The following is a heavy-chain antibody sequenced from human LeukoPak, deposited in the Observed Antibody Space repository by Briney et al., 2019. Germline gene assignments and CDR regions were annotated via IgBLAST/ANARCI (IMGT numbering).Heavy chain of an antibody. J-gene: IGHJ4*02. V-gene: IGHV4-30-2*01. CDR3: ARNWGSGNDY. D-gene: IGHD7-27*01. Sequence: PSETLSLTCAVSGGSISSGGYSWSWIRQPPGKGLEWIGYIYHSGSTYYNPSLKSRVTISVDTSKNQFSLKLSSVTAADTAVYYCARNWGSGNDYWGQGTLVTVSS. CDR2: IYHSGST. CDR1: GGSISSGGYS.